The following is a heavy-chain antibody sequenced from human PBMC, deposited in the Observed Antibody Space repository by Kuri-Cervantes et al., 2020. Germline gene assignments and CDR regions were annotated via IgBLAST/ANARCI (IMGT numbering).Heavy chain of an antibody. CDR3: AKAHGPSDSYGRNWFDP. D-gene: IGHD5-18*01. J-gene: IGHJ5*02. CDR2: ISSSSSYI. Sequence: GESLKISCAASGFTFSSYSMNWVRQAPGKGLEWVSSISSSSSYIYYADSVKGRFTISRDNAKNSLYLQMNSLRAEDTDLYYCAKAHGPSDSYGRNWFDPWGRGTLVTVSS. CDR1: GFTFSSYS. V-gene: IGHV3-21*04.